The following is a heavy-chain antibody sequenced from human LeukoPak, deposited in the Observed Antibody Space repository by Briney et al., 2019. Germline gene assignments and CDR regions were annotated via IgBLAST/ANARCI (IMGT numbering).Heavy chain of an antibody. J-gene: IGHJ4*02. Sequence: GASVKVSCKASGYTFTGYYMHWVRQAPGQGLEWMGWINPNSGGTNYAQKFQGRVTTTRDTSISTAYMEQSRLRSDDTAVYYCARELDTAMVPDYWGQGTLVTVSS. CDR3: ARELDTAMVPDY. CDR1: GYTFTGYY. D-gene: IGHD5-18*01. CDR2: INPNSGGT. V-gene: IGHV1-2*02.